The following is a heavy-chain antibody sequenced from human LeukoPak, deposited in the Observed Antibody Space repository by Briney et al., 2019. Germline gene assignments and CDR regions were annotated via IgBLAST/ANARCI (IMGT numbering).Heavy chain of an antibody. CDR3: ARGRGWGYGVDC. J-gene: IGHJ4*02. CDR1: GFTFSAYA. D-gene: IGHD4/OR15-4a*01. V-gene: IGHV3-23*05. Sequence: GGSLRLSCEASGFTFSAYAMTWVRQAPGQGLEWVSSIGSDNKPHYSESVKGRFAISRDNSKSMLFLQLNSLRAEDTALYYCARGRGWGYGVDCWGQGTLVTVSS. CDR2: IGSDNKP.